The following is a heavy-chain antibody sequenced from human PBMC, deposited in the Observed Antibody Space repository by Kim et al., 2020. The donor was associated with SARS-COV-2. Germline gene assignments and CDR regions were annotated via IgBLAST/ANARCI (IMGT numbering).Heavy chain of an antibody. V-gene: IGHV4-39*01. CDR1: GGSISSSSYY. CDR3: ARYDFVDSSAYYGAFDY. D-gene: IGHD3-22*01. Sequence: SETLSLTCTVSGGSISSSSYYWGWIRQPPGKGLEWIGRIYYSGSTYYNPSLKSRVTISVDTSKNQFSVKLSSVTAADTAVYYCARYDFVDSSAYYGAFDYWGQGTLVTVSS. CDR2: IYYSGST. J-gene: IGHJ4*02.